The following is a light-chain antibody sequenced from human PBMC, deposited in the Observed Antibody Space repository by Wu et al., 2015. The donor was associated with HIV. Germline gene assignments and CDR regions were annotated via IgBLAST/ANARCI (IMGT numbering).Light chain of an antibody. Sequence: EIVLTQSPATLSVSPGERATLSCRASQSVNSDFLAWYQQKPGQAPRLVIFAASIPATGIPDRFGGSGSGTNFSLSISRLEPEDFGVYYCHQYGGSPAPFGGGTRVDVK. CDR2: AAS. CDR1: QSVNSDF. J-gene: IGKJ4*01. V-gene: IGKV3-20*01. CDR3: HQYGGSPAP.